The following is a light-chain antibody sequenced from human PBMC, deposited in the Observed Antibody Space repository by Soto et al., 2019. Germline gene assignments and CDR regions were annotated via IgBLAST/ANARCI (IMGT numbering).Light chain of an antibody. CDR3: APWDDSRNGV. CDR2: TNN. J-gene: IGLJ1*01. Sequence: QAVVTQPPSASGTPGQRITISCSGSTSNIESHPVNWFQQVPGAAPKLLITTNNQRPSGVPDRFSGSKSGASASLAISGLQAEDEATYYCAPWDDSRNGVFGTGTTLTVL. V-gene: IGLV1-44*01. CDR1: TSNIESHP.